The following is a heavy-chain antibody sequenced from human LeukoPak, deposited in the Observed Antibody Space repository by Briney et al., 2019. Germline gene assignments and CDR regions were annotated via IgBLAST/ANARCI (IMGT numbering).Heavy chain of an antibody. D-gene: IGHD3-22*01. CDR1: GGTFSSYA. V-gene: IGHV1-69*04. CDR3: NYYDSSGYYYPLDY. Sequence: SVKVSCKASGGTFSSYAISWVRQAPGQGLEWMGRIIPILGIANYAQKFQGRVTITADKSTSTAYMELSSLRSEGTAVYYCNYYDSSGYYYPLDYWGQGTLVTVSS. CDR2: IIPILGIA. J-gene: IGHJ4*02.